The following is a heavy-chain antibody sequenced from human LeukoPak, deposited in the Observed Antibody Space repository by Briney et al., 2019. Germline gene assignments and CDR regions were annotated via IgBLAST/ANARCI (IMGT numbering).Heavy chain of an antibody. Sequence: GGSLRLSCAASGFTFSSYSMNWVRQAPGRGLEWVSSITSSSSYIYYADSVKGRFTISRDNAKNSLYLQMSSLRAEDTAVYYCARDRAALKVGATDYWGQGTLVTVSS. V-gene: IGHV3-21*01. CDR3: ARDRAALKVGATDY. J-gene: IGHJ4*02. CDR2: ITSSSSYI. D-gene: IGHD1-26*01. CDR1: GFTFSSYS.